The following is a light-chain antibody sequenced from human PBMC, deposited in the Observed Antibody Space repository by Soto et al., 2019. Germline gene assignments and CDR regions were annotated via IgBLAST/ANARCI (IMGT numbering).Light chain of an antibody. V-gene: IGKV1-17*01. CDR1: QGIRSA. Sequence: IQVTQSPSSLSASVGERVTITCRTSQGIRSALGWYQQKPGKVPKLLIYAASTLQSGVPSRFSGSGSGTEFTLTISSLQPEDFATYYCQQLGSFGQGTRLEIK. CDR2: AAS. CDR3: QQLGS. J-gene: IGKJ5*01.